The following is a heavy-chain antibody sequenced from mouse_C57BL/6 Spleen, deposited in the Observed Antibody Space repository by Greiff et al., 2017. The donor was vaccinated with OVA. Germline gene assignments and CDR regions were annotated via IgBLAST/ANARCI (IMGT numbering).Heavy chain of an antibody. CDR1: GYTFTSYW. V-gene: IGHV1-55*01. Sequence: VQLQQPGAELVKPGASVKMSCKASGYTFTSYWITWVKQRPGQGLEWIGDIYPGSGSTNYNEKFKSKATLTVDTSSSTAYMQLSSLTSEDSAVYYCAREAYYSNYDVRFSYWGQGTTLTVSS. CDR2: IYPGSGST. D-gene: IGHD2-5*01. CDR3: AREAYYSNYDVRFSY. J-gene: IGHJ2*01.